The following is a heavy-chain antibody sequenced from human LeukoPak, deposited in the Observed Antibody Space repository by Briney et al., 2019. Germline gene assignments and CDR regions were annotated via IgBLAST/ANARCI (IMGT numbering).Heavy chain of an antibody. CDR1: GGSISSGDYY. D-gene: IGHD3-10*01. CDR2: IYYSGST. Sequence: PSETLSLTCTVSGGSISSGDYYWSWIRQPPGKGLEWIGYIYYSGSTYYNPSLKSRVTISVDTSKNQFSLKLSSVTAADTAVYYCARDWSSWFGGSFDYWGQGTLVTVSS. J-gene: IGHJ4*02. V-gene: IGHV4-30-4*01. CDR3: ARDWSSWFGGSFDY.